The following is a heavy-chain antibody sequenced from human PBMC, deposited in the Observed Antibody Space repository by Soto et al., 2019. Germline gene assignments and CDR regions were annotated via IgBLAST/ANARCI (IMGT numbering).Heavy chain of an antibody. J-gene: IGHJ4*02. CDR1: GGSISSYY. CDR2: FYYSGTT. CDR3: AALPRY. V-gene: IGHV4-59*01. D-gene: IGHD6-6*01. Sequence: PSETLSLTCNASGGSISSYYWSWVRQSPGKGLGWIGYFYYSGTTNYNPSLKSRVTISIDMSKNQISLKLTSVTAADTAVYYCAALPRYWGQGTLVTVSS.